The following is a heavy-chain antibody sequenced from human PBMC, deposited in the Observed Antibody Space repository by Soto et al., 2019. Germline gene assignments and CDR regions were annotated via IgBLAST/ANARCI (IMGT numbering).Heavy chain of an antibody. J-gene: IGHJ4*02. D-gene: IGHD5-12*01. V-gene: IGHV1-69*13. CDR3: ARDLAEEMAPITFCY. CDR2: IIPIFGTA. CDR1: GGTFSSYA. Sequence: ASVKVSCKASGGTFSSYAISWVRQAPGQGLEWMGGIIPIFGTANYAQKFQGRVTITADESTSTAYMELSSLRSEDTAVYYCARDLAEEMAPITFCYCGQGTMVTVSS.